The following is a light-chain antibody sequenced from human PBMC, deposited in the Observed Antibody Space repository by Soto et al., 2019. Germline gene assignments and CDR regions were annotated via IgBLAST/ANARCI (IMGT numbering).Light chain of an antibody. CDR1: SSDVGGYNY. Sequence: QSVLTQPASVSGSPGQSINISCTGTSSDVGGYNYVSWYQQQPVKAPKLIMYNVSNRPSGISNRFSGSKSGNTASLTISGLQAEDEADYYCSSYTSTSTPVFGGGTKLTVL. CDR3: SSYTSTSTPV. J-gene: IGLJ3*02. V-gene: IGLV2-14*01. CDR2: NVS.